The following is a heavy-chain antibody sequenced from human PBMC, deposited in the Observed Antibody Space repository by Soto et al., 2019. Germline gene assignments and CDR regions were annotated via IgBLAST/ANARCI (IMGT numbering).Heavy chain of an antibody. CDR3: ARLVDYYDSSGYYYDYFDY. Sequence: SETLSLTCTVSGGSISSSSYYWGWIRQPPGKGLEWIGSIYYSGSTYYNPSLKSRVTISVDTSKNQFSLKLSSVTAADSAVYYCARLVDYYDSSGYYYDYFDYWGQGSLVTVSS. D-gene: IGHD3-22*01. CDR2: IYYSGST. CDR1: GGSISSSSYY. V-gene: IGHV4-39*01. J-gene: IGHJ4*02.